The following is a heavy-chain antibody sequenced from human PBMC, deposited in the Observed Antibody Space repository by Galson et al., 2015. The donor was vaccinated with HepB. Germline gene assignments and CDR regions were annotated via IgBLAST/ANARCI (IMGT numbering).Heavy chain of an antibody. D-gene: IGHD3-22*01. V-gene: IGHV3-9*01. CDR2: ISWNSGSI. CDR3: AKGADSSGYYLRGGFDY. Sequence: SLRLSCAASGFTFDDYAMHWVRQAPGKGLEWVSGISWNSGSIGYADSVKGRFTISRDNAKNSLYLQMNSLRAEDTALYYCAKGADSSGYYLRGGFDYWGQGTLVTVSS. CDR1: GFTFDDYA. J-gene: IGHJ4*02.